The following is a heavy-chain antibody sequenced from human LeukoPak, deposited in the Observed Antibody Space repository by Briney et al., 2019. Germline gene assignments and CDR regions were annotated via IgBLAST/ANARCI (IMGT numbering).Heavy chain of an antibody. D-gene: IGHD3-3*01. CDR1: GGSISSSSYY. Sequence: PSETLSLTCTVSGGSISSSSYYWGWIRQPPEKGLEWIGSIYYSGSAYYNPSLKSRVTISVDTSKNQFSLKLSSVTAADTAVYYCARVFGVATGWFDPWGQGTLVTVSS. J-gene: IGHJ5*02. V-gene: IGHV4-39*07. CDR2: IYYSGSA. CDR3: ARVFGVATGWFDP.